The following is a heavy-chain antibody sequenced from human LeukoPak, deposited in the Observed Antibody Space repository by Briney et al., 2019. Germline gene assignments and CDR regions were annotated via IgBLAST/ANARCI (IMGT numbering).Heavy chain of an antibody. CDR2: IKLDGSEK. CDR1: GFTFGKYW. J-gene: IGHJ4*02. Sequence: GGSLRLSCVASGFTFGKYWMSWVRQAPGKGLEWVANIKLDGSEKNYVDSVKGRFTISRDSTKNSLFLQMDSLRDDDTAVYYCGRERVSAYDYWGQGTLVTVSS. CDR3: GRERVSAYDY. V-gene: IGHV3-7*01.